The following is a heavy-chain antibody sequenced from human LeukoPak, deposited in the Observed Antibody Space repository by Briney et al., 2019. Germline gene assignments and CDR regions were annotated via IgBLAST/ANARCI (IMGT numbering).Heavy chain of an antibody. CDR2: IIPIFGTA. V-gene: IGHV1-69*13. CDR1: GGTFSSYA. CDR3: ASTPSVHYYDSSGRDY. J-gene: IGHJ4*02. Sequence: SVKVSCKASGGTFSSYAISWVRQAPGQGLEWMGGIIPIFGTANYAQKFQGRVTITADESTSTAYMELSSLRSEDTAVYYCASTPSVHYYDSSGRDYWGQGTLVTVSS. D-gene: IGHD3-22*01.